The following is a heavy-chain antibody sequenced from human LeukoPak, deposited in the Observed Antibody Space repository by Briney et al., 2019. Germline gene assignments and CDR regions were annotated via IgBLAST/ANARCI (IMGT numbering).Heavy chain of an antibody. V-gene: IGHV1-69*05. CDR3: ARGHRFEEHLDY. D-gene: IGHD3-10*01. J-gene: IGHJ4*02. CDR2: IIPIFGTA. CDR1: GGTFSSYA. Sequence: SVKVSCKASGGTFSSYAISWVRQAPGQGLEWMGRIIPIFGTAKHAQKLQDRVTITTDQSTTTAYMELSSLRSEDTAVYYWARGHRFEEHLDYWGQGTLVTVSS.